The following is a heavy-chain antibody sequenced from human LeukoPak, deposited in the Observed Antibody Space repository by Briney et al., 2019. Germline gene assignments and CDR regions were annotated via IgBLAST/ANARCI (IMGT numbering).Heavy chain of an antibody. CDR3: AGGQMFTSGGFDD. CDR2: IHTGGDT. V-gene: IGHV3-53*01. CDR1: WFSVRNKY. J-gene: IGHJ4*02. Sequence: GGSQRPCWASAWFSVRNKYMSWGRLAAGGGVEWVSVIHTGGDTNYAASVSGRFTISGDNSKNTVNLQMNSLRAEDTALYYCAGGQMFTSGGFDDWGQGTLVTVSS. D-gene: IGHD6-19*01.